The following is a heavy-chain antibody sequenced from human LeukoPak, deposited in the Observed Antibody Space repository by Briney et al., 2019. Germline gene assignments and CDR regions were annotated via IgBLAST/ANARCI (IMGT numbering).Heavy chain of an antibody. CDR1: GGYISSDY. V-gene: IGHV4-59*08. CDR2: IYYTGST. D-gene: IGHD3-3*01. Sequence: SETLSLTCMVSGGYISSDYGSWMREPPGKGREWSAYIYYTGSTDYNPSLSRPGNLSVDTSKNQFSLKLTSVTAADTAVYYCARHPPTFGFDIWGQGSMVTVSS. J-gene: IGHJ3*02. CDR3: ARHPPTFGFDI.